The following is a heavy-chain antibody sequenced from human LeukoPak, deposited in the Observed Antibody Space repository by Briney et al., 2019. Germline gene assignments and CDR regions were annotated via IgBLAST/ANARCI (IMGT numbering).Heavy chain of an antibody. CDR1: GFTFDDYA. J-gene: IGHJ4*02. CDR2: ISWNSGSI. D-gene: IGHD2-15*01. Sequence: PGGSLRLSCAASGFTFDDYAMHWVRQAPGKGLEWVSGISWNSGSIGYADSVKGRFTISRDNAKNSLYLQMSSLRAEDTAVYYCAKSGLNRFDFWGQGTLVTVSS. CDR3: AKSGLNRFDF. V-gene: IGHV3-9*01.